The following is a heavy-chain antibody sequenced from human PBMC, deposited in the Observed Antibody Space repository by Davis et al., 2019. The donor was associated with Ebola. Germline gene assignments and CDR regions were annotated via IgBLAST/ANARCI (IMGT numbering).Heavy chain of an antibody. V-gene: IGHV4-38-2*02. CDR1: GYSISSGYY. J-gene: IGHJ4*02. Sequence: MPSETLSLTCTVSGYSISSGYYWGWIRQPPGKGLEWIGSIYHSGSTYYNPSLKSRVTISVDTSKNQFSLKLSSVTAADTAVYYCAGRIAAAAFDYWGQGTLVTVSS. D-gene: IGHD6-13*01. CDR3: AGRIAAAAFDY. CDR2: IYHSGST.